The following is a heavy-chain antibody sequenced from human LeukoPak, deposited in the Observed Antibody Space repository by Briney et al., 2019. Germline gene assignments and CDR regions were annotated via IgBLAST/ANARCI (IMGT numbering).Heavy chain of an antibody. CDR2: ISGSGGST. Sequence: GSLRLSCAASGFTFSSYAMSWVRQAPGKGLEWVSAISGSGGSTYYADSVKGRFTISRDNSKNTLYLQMNSLRAEGTAVYYCARDDPGPRAFDYWGQGALVIVS. V-gene: IGHV3-23*01. D-gene: IGHD3-10*01. CDR1: GFTFSSYA. CDR3: ARDDPGPRAFDY. J-gene: IGHJ4*02.